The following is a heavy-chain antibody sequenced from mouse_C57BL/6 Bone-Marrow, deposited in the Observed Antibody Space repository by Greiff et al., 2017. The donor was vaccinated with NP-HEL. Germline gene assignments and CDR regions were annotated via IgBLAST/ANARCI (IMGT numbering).Heavy chain of an antibody. D-gene: IGHD1-1*01. J-gene: IGHJ4*01. CDR1: GFNIKDYY. CDR2: IDPEDGET. Sequence: EVQLQQSGAELVKPGASVKLSCTASGFNIKDYYMHWVKQRTEQGLEWIGRIDPEDGETKYAPKFQGKATITADTSSTTVYLQLSSLTSEDTAVYYGAGDYGSFYSYAMYFWGQGTAITVTS. CDR3: AGDYGSFYSYAMYF. V-gene: IGHV14-2*01.